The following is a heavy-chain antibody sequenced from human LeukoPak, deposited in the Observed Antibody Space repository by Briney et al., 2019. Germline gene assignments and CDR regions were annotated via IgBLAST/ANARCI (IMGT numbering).Heavy chain of an antibody. D-gene: IGHD2-21*01. CDR2: IIPILGIA. CDR1: GGTFSSYA. CDR3: ARDSGDRAFDI. V-gene: IGHV1-69*04. J-gene: IGHJ3*02. Sequence: ASVKVSCKASGGTFSSYAISWVRQAPGQGLEWMGRIIPILGIANYAQKFQGRVTITADKSTSTAYMELSSLRSEDTAVYYCARDSGDRAFDIWGQGTVVTVSS.